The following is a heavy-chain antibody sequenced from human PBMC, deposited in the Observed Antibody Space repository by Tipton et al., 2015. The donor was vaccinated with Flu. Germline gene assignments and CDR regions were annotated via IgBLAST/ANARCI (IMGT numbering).Heavy chain of an antibody. CDR3: ARGIYISSSWYVGRGDPNKNDY. J-gene: IGHJ4*02. Sequence: TLSLTCTVSGDSISSGGYYWGWIRQPPGKGLEWIGSIYHTGSTYYNPSLKSRVTISVDTSKNQFSLKLSSVTAADTAVYYCARGIYISSSWYVGRGDPNKNDYWGQGTLVTVSS. CDR2: IYHTGST. V-gene: IGHV4-38-2*02. D-gene: IGHD6-13*01. CDR1: GDSISSGGYY.